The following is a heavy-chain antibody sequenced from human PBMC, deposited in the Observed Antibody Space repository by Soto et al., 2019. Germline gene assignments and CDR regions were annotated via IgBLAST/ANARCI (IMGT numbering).Heavy chain of an antibody. Sequence: QLQLLESGPGLVKASETLSLTCSVSGGSISTSRSYWAWIRQPPGKGLEWLANIFYSGSTFYNPSFGSRASVSVDTSKNEFSLKLRSVTAADTAVYYRARQPPTGDTDLWFDPWGQGTLVTVSS. CDR1: GGSISTSRSY. V-gene: IGHV4-39*01. CDR3: ARQPPTGDTDLWFDP. D-gene: IGHD2-21*01. CDR2: IFYSGST. J-gene: IGHJ5*02.